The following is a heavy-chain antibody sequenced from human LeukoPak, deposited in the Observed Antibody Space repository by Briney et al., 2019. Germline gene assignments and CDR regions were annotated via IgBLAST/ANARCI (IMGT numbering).Heavy chain of an antibody. D-gene: IGHD6-13*01. V-gene: IGHV4-59*01. CDR1: GVSINTYY. CDR2: IYYSGST. Sequence: SETLSLTCTVSGVSINTYYWSWIRQPPGKGLEWIGYIYYSGSTNYNPSLKSRVTISVDTSKNQFSLKLSSVTAADTAVYYCARTRSSWPFDYWGQGTLVTVSS. J-gene: IGHJ4*02. CDR3: ARTRSSWPFDY.